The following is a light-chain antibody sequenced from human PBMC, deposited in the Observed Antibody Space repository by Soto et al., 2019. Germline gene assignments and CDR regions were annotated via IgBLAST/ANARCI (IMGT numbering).Light chain of an antibody. CDR3: QSYDSSLSGWV. Sequence: QSVLTQPPSVSGAPGQRVTLSCTGSSSNIGAGYDVHWYQQLPGTAPKLLIYGNSNRPSGVPDRFSGSKSGTSASLAITGXXXXXXXXXYCQSYDSSLSGWVFGGGTKLTVL. CDR1: SSNIGAGYD. CDR2: GNS. J-gene: IGLJ3*02. V-gene: IGLV1-40*01.